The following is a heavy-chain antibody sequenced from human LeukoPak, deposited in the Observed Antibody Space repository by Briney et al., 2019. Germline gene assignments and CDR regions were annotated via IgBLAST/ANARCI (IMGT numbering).Heavy chain of an antibody. V-gene: IGHV3-23*01. CDR3: AKGGTMIVVARPNYFDY. Sequence: GGSLRLSCAASRFTFSSYAMSWVRQAPGKGLEWVSAISGSGGSTYYADSVKGRFTISRDNSKNTLYLQMNSLRAEDTAVYYCAKGGTMIVVARPNYFDYWGQGTLVTVSS. D-gene: IGHD3-22*01. CDR2: ISGSGGST. CDR1: RFTFSSYA. J-gene: IGHJ4*02.